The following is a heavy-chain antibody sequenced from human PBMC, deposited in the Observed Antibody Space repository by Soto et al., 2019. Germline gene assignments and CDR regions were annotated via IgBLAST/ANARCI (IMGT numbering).Heavy chain of an antibody. CDR1: GFTFSSYA. CDR3: ASWGNPYCGGDCYPSYWYFDL. CDR2: ISYDGSNK. D-gene: IGHD2-21*02. J-gene: IGHJ2*01. V-gene: IGHV3-30-3*01. Sequence: QVQLVESGGGVVQPGRSLRLSCAASGFTFSSYAMHWVRQAPGKGLEWVAVISYDGSNKYYADSVKGRFTISRDNSKNTLYLQMNSLRAEDTAVYYCASWGNPYCGGDCYPSYWYFDLWGRGTLVTVS.